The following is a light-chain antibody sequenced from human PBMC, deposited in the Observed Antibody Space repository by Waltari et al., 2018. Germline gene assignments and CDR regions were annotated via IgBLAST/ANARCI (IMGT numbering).Light chain of an antibody. J-gene: IGLJ2*01. Sequence: QSALTQPASVSGSPGQSITISCTGTSSDVGGYNYVSWYQQHPGKAPKLMIYDVSNRPSGVSNRCSGSKAGNTASLTISGLQAEDEADYYCSSYTSSSLLVGGGTKLTVL. CDR2: DVS. CDR3: SSYTSSSLL. V-gene: IGLV2-14*03. CDR1: SSDVGGYNY.